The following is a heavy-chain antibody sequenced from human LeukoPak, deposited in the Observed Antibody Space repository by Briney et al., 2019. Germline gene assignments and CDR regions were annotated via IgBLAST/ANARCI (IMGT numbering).Heavy chain of an antibody. CDR1: GGTFSSYA. J-gene: IGHJ4*02. Sequence: GSSVKVSCKASGGTFSSYAISWVGQAPGQGLEWMGGIIPIFGTANYAQKFQGRVTITADKSTSTAYMELSSLRSEDTAVYYCARDRVGDGYNLRYFDYWGQGTLVTVSS. D-gene: IGHD5-24*01. CDR3: ARDRVGDGYNLRYFDY. CDR2: IIPIFGTA. V-gene: IGHV1-69*06.